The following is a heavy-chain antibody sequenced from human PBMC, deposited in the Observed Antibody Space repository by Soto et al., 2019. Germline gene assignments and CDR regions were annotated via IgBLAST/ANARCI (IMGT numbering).Heavy chain of an antibody. J-gene: IGHJ5*02. Sequence: QVQLQESGPGLVKPSETLSLTCTVSGGSISSYYWSWIRQPPGKGLEWIGYIYYSGSTNYNPSLKRRVTISVATSKNQFSLKLSSVTAADTAVYYCARTLCGWGIWFDPWGQGTLVTVSS. D-gene: IGHD3-16*01. CDR1: GGSISSYY. V-gene: IGHV4-59*01. CDR3: ARTLCGWGIWFDP. CDR2: IYYSGST.